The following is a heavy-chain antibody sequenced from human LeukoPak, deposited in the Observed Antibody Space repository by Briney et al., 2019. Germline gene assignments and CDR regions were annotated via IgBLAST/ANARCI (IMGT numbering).Heavy chain of an antibody. Sequence: PSETLSLTCTVSGGSISSYYWSWIRQPAGKGLEWIGRIYTSGSTNYNPSLKSRVTMSVDTSKNQFSLKLSSVTAADTAVYYCAREIPSIAARRHPFDIWGQGTMVTVSS. CDR2: IYTSGST. D-gene: IGHD6-6*01. CDR3: AREIPSIAARRHPFDI. J-gene: IGHJ3*02. CDR1: GGSISSYY. V-gene: IGHV4-4*07.